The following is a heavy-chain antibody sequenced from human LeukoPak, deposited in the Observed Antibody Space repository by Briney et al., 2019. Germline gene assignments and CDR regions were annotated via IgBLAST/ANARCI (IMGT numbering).Heavy chain of an antibody. CDR3: ARHRRTYYYYYMDV. CDR2: INHSGST. CDR1: GGSFSGYY. V-gene: IGHV4-34*01. J-gene: IGHJ6*03. Sequence: PSETLSLTCAVYGGSFSGYYWSWIRQPPGKGLEWIGEINHSGSTNYNPSLKSRVTISVDTSKNQFSLRLSSVTAADTAVYYCARHRRTYYYYYMDVWGKGTTVTVSS.